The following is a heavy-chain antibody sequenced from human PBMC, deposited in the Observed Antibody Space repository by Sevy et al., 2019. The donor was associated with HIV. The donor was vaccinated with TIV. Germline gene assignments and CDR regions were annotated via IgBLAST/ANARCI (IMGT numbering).Heavy chain of an antibody. CDR1: GFTFSNYG. V-gene: IGHV3-30*18. Sequence: GGSLRLSCVASGFTFSNYGMHWVRQAPGKGLGWVAVMSYDGRNKYYVDSVKGRFTISRDNSKNTLYLQMNSLRAEDTAVYYCAKTSVAGTSKLYYFDYWGQGTLVTVSS. CDR3: AKTSVAGTSKLYYFDY. D-gene: IGHD6-19*01. CDR2: MSYDGRNK. J-gene: IGHJ4*02.